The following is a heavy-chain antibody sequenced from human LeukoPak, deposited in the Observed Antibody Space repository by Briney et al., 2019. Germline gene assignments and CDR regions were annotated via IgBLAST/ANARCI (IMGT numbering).Heavy chain of an antibody. D-gene: IGHD2-2*01. CDR2: INPNNGGT. V-gene: IGHV1-2*02. CDR3: AGGSVGVPAATQAGGDY. CDR1: GYTFTGYY. J-gene: IGHJ4*02. Sequence: GASVKVSRKASGYTFTGYYMHWVRQAPAQGLDWMGWINPNNGGTNYAQKFQGRVTITRDTPINTAYMELSRLSSDDTAVDYCAGGSVGVPAATQAGGDYWGQGTLVTVSS.